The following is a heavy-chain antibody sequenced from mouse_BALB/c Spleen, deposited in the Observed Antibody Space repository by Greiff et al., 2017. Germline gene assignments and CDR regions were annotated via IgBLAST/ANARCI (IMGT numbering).Heavy chain of an antibody. CDR1: GFKIKDPY. V-gene: IGHV14-3*02. CDR2: LDPANGNT. D-gene: IGHD2-4*01. J-gene: IGHJ2*01. Sequence: EVQLQQSGAELVKPGASVKLSCTASGFKIKDPYMTWVKQRPEQGLEGIGRLDPANGNTKYDPNFQGKATIKAEPSSNTAYLQLSSLTSEDTAVYYCASYDYDGDYFDDWGQGTTLTVSS. CDR3: ASYDYDGDYFDD.